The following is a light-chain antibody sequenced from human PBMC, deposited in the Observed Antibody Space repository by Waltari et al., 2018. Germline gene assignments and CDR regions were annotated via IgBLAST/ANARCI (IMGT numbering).Light chain of an antibody. V-gene: IGKV3D-15*01. CDR3: QQYNNWPPGT. CDR1: PSIGSS. J-gene: IGKJ1*01. Sequence: ETVVTQSQGTLSVSPGARATLSCRTSPSIGSSLAWYPQKPGHSPRLLIYHASTRATCIPARFSGSGSETEFTLTISSLQSEDSAVYYCQQYNNWPPGTFGQGTRVEV. CDR2: HAS.